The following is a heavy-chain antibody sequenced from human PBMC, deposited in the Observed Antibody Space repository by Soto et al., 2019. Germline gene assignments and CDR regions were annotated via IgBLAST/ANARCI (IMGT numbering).Heavy chain of an antibody. CDR2: ISYDGSNK. Sequence: QVQLVESGGGVVQPGRSLRLSCAASGFTFSSYAMHWVRQVPGKGLEWVAVISYDGSNKYYADSVKGRFTISRDNSKNTLYLQMNSLRAEDTAVYYCARGEGSYYRGGLDYWGQGTLVTVSS. CDR1: GFTFSSYA. CDR3: ARGEGSYYRGGLDY. D-gene: IGHD1-26*01. J-gene: IGHJ4*02. V-gene: IGHV3-30-3*01.